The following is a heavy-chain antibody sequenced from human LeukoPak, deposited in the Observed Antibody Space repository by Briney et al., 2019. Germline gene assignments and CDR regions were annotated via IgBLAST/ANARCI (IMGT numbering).Heavy chain of an antibody. Sequence: SETLSLTCTVSGGSIRTYCCSWIRQPPGTGQEWIGDIYYSGSTDYNPSLKSRVTISVDTSKNQFSLKLSSVTAADTAVYYCAGGSGWYDYWGQGTLVTVSS. CDR3: AGGSGWYDY. D-gene: IGHD6-19*01. CDR2: IYYSGST. CDR1: GGSIRTYC. J-gene: IGHJ4*02. V-gene: IGHV4-59*08.